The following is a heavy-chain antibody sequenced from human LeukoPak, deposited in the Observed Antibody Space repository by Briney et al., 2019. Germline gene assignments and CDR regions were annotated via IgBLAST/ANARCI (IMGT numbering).Heavy chain of an antibody. CDR1: GDSIRDTGAY. J-gene: IGHJ6*02. Sequence: SETLSLTCSVSGDSIRDTGAYWSWIRQHRGKGLEWIGYIYYSGFTQYNPTLKGRVTISVDTSKNQFSLKLPSVTAADTAVYYCARQKWEQQGRDNYFNGLDVWGPGTTVIVSS. V-gene: IGHV4-31*03. CDR2: IYYSGFT. D-gene: IGHD1/OR15-1a*01. CDR3: ARQKWEQQGRDNYFNGLDV.